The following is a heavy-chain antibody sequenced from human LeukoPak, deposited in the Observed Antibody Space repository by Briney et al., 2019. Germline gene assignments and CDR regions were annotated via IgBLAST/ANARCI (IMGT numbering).Heavy chain of an antibody. CDR2: ISAYNGNT. D-gene: IGHD2-21*02. CDR1: GYTFTSYG. V-gene: IGHV1-18*01. J-gene: IGHJ1*01. Sequence: ASVKVSCKASGYTFTSYGISWVRQAPGQGLEWMGWISAYNGNTNYAQKLQGRVTMTTDTSTSTAYMELSSLRSEDTAVYYCAMVVTANILSIFQHWGQGTLVTVSS. CDR3: AMVVTANILSIFQH.